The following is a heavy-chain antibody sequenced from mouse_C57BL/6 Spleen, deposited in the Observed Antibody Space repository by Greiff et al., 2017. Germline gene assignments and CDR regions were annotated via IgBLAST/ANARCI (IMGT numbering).Heavy chain of an antibody. CDR2: INPSTGGT. D-gene: IGHD1-1*01. CDR3: ARLYGSSPYWYFDV. V-gene: IGHV1-42*01. Sequence: EVQLQQSGPELVKPGASVKISCKASGYSFTGYYMNWVKQSPEKSLEWIGEINPSTGGTTYNQKFKAKATLTVDKSSSTAYMQLKSLTFEDSAVYYCARLYGSSPYWYFDVWGTGTTVTVSS. J-gene: IGHJ1*03. CDR1: GYSFTGYY.